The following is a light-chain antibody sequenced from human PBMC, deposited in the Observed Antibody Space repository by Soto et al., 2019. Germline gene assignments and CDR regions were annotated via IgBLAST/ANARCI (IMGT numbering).Light chain of an antibody. V-gene: IGKV3-15*01. J-gene: IGKJ4*01. CDR2: GAS. CDR1: QGVSSN. CDR3: QQYNSWPPLT. Sequence: EIVMTQSPATLSVSPGERATLSCRASQGVSSNLAWYQQKPGQASRLLIYGASTRATGIPARFSGSGSGTEFTLTISSLQSEDFAVYYCQQYNSWPPLTFGGGTKVEIK.